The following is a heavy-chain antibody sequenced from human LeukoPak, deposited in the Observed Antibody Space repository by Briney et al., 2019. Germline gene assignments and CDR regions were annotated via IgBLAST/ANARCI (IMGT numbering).Heavy chain of an antibody. J-gene: IGHJ6*03. CDR1: VGTFSSYA. CDR3: ASPYDYVWGAHYYMDV. D-gene: IGHD3-16*01. V-gene: IGHV1-69*06. Sequence: SVKVSCKASVGTFSSYAISWVRQAPAQGLEGMGRIIPIFGTANYAQKFQGRVTITADKSTSTAYMELSSLRSEDTAVYYCASPYDYVWGAHYYMDVWGKGTTVTVSS. CDR2: IIPIFGTA.